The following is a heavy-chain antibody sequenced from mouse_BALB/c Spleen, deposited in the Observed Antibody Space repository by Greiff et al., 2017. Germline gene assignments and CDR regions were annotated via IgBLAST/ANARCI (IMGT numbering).Heavy chain of an antibody. Sequence: DVQLVESGGGLVKPGGSLKLSCAASGFTFSDYYMYWVRQTPEKRLEWVATISDGGSYTYYPDSVKGRFTISRDNAKNNLYLQMSSLKSEDTAMYYCARGYGNYYAMDYWGQGTSVTVSS. V-gene: IGHV5-4*02. J-gene: IGHJ4*01. CDR2: ISDGGSYT. CDR1: GFTFSDYY. CDR3: ARGYGNYYAMDY. D-gene: IGHD2-1*01.